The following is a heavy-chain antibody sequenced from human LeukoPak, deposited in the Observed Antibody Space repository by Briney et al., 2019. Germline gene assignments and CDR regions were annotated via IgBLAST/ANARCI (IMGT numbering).Heavy chain of an antibody. CDR2: VYIGGST. Sequence: GVTERLSYAASGFTASTNYMSWVRQAPGKGLEWVAVVYIGGSTYYAEPVKGRCTISRDNSKNTLYLHMNSLRAEDSAVYYCARAPFYCDSSRYPYFYSWGQGTLVTVSS. CDR1: GFTASTNY. D-gene: IGHD3-22*01. V-gene: IGHV3-53*01. CDR3: ARAPFYCDSSRYPYFYS. J-gene: IGHJ4*02.